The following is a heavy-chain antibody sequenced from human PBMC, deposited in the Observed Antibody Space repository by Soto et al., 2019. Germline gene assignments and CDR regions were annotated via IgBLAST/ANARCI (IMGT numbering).Heavy chain of an antibody. V-gene: IGHV4-4*02. D-gene: IGHD6-13*01. CDR1: GGSISSSNW. CDR3: ARMAAAGTNLDS. CDR2: IYHSGST. J-gene: IGHJ4*02. Sequence: QVQLQESGPGLVKPSGTLSLTCAVSGGSISSSNWWSWVRQPPGKGLEWIGDIYHSGSTNYNPSPEIRVXTXLXXSTIPFSLQLSPVPAAGTAVYFCARMAAAGTNLDSRGPGALVTVSS.